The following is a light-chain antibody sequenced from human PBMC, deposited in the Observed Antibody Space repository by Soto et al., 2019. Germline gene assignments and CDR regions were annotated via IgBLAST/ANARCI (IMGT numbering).Light chain of an antibody. CDR1: QSLVYSDGNTY. V-gene: IGKV2-30*01. CDR3: MQGSHWPRT. Sequence: DVVLTQSPLSLPVTLGQPASISCRSSQSLVYSDGNTYLTWFHQRPGQSPRRLIHKVSNRDSGVPDRFSGSGSGTDFTLEISRVEAEDVGVFYCMQGSHWPRTFGQGTRVEI. J-gene: IGKJ1*01. CDR2: KVS.